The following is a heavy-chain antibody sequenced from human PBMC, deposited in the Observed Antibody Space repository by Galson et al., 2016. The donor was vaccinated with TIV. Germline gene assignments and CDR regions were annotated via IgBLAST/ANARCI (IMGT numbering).Heavy chain of an antibody. CDR1: GYTFTDYY. V-gene: IGHV1-2*02. D-gene: IGHD3-3*01. CDR2: INPKTGGT. Sequence: SVKVSCKASGYTFTDYYIHWVRQAPGQGLQWMGWINPKTGGTNYAQKFQGRVTMTRDTSIRTAYMEVGGLRSADTAVFFCARDYPGQSGFDSWGQGTLVTVSS. CDR3: ARDYPGQSGFDS. J-gene: IGHJ4*02.